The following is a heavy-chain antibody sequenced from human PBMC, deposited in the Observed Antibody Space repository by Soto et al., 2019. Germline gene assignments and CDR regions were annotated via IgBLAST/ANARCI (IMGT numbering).Heavy chain of an antibody. CDR1: GGSISSGDYY. CDR3: ARGRRRGYSGYDWDIDY. J-gene: IGHJ4*02. V-gene: IGHV4-39*07. CDR2: INHSGST. D-gene: IGHD5-12*01. Sequence: SETLSLTCTVSGGSISSGDYYWSWIRQPPGKGLEWIGKINHSGSTNFYPSLKSRVTISVDTSKNQFSLKLSSVTAADTAVYYCARGRRRGYSGYDWDIDYWGQGTLVTVSS.